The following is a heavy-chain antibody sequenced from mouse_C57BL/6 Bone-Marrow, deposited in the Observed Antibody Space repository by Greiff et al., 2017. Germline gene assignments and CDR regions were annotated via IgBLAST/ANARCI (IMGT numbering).Heavy chain of an antibody. J-gene: IGHJ4*01. Sequence: EVQLQESGPELVKPGASVKISCKASGYSFTGYYMHWVKQSHGNILDWIGYIYPYNGVSSYNQKFKGKATLTVDKSSSTAYMQLSSLTSEDSAVYYCAIPAGSSPYYAMDYWGQGTSVTVSS. CDR3: AIPAGSSPYYAMDY. CDR1: GYSFTGYY. V-gene: IGHV1-31*01. CDR2: IYPYNGVS. D-gene: IGHD1-1*01.